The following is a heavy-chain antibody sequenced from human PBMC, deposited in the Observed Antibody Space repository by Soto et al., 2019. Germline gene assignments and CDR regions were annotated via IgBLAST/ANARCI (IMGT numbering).Heavy chain of an antibody. CDR2: IYPGDSDT. Sequence: PGESLKISCKGSGYSFTSYWIGWVRQMPGKGLEWMGIIYPGDSDTRYSPSFQGQVTISADKSISTAYLQWSSLKASDTAMYYCARQSGIVATPTWEEKTYDYYHMDVWGKGTTVTVSS. D-gene: IGHD5-12*01. CDR1: GYSFTSYW. V-gene: IGHV5-51*01. CDR3: ARQSGIVATPTWEEKTYDYYHMDV. J-gene: IGHJ6*03.